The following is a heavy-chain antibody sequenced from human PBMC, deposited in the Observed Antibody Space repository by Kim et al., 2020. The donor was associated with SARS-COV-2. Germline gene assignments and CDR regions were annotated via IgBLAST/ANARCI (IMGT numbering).Heavy chain of an antibody. V-gene: IGHV3-9*01. Sequence: ADTVKGRFTISRDNAKNSLYLQMNSLRAEDTALYYCAKVFYGYSYVGYDYWGQGTLVTVSS. CDR3: AKVFYGYSYVGYDY. D-gene: IGHD5-18*01. J-gene: IGHJ4*02.